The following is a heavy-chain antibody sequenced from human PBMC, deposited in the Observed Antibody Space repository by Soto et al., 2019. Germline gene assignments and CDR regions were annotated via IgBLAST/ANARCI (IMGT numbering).Heavy chain of an antibody. Sequence: GGSLRLSCAASGFTFSSYSMNWVRQAPGKGLEWVSSISSSSSYIYYADSVKGRFTISRDNAKNSLYLQMNSLRAEDTAVYYCARGYCSGGSCPWEDAFDIWGQGTMVTVSS. J-gene: IGHJ3*02. CDR3: ARGYCSGGSCPWEDAFDI. V-gene: IGHV3-21*01. CDR1: GFTFSSYS. CDR2: ISSSSSYI. D-gene: IGHD2-15*01.